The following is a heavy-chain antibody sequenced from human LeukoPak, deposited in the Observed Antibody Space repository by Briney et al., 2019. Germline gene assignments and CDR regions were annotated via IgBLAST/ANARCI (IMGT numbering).Heavy chain of an antibody. J-gene: IGHJ6*02. CDR3: XXDXXXSXAYYGMDV. Sequence: GGSLRLSCAASGLTFSNYWMHWVRQAPGKGLMWISRINPDGSHTIYADSVKGRFTISRDNAKNTLYLQMNSLRAEDAAVYFCXXDXXXSXAYYGMDVWGQGATVTVSS. CDR2: INPDGSHT. CDR1: GLTFSNYW. V-gene: IGHV3-74*01. D-gene: IGHD5-24*01.